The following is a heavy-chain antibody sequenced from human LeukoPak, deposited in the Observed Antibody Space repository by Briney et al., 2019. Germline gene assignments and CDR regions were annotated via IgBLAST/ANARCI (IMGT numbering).Heavy chain of an antibody. V-gene: IGHV3-48*01. D-gene: IGHD1-26*01. Sequence: GGSLRLSCVASGFTFSSHSMNWVRQPPGKGLEWVSYISSSSSIIHYADSVKGRFTISREDAKNSLFLQMNSLSPEDTAVYYCARVPREGHDNWFDPWGQGTLVTVSS. CDR3: ARVPREGHDNWFDP. J-gene: IGHJ5*02. CDR2: ISSSSSII. CDR1: GFTFSSHS.